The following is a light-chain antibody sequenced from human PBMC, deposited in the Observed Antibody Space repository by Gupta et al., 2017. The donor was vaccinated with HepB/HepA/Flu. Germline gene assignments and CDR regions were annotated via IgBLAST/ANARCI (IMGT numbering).Light chain of an antibody. J-gene: IGLJ3*02. V-gene: IGLV2-11*01. CDR1: SSYVATYNF. Sequence: QSALTQPRSVSGSPGQSVTISCPTTSSYVATYNFVSWYQQHPGKVPKLMIYDVTKRPSGVPDRFSGSKSGNTASLTISGLQAEDEAEYYCCSYAAYNTWVFGGGTKVTVL. CDR3: CSYAAYNTWV. CDR2: DVT.